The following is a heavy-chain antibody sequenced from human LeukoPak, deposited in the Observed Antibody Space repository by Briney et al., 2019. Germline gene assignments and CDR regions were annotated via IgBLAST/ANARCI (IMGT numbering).Heavy chain of an antibody. CDR1: GGTFSSYA. Sequence: SVKVSCKASGGTFSSYAISWVRQAPGQGLEWMGGISPIFGTANYAQKFQGRVTITADESTSTAYMELSSLRSEDTAVYYCARDNGNDYGDYYFDYWGQGTLVTVSS. CDR3: ARDNGNDYGDYYFDY. J-gene: IGHJ4*02. V-gene: IGHV1-69*13. CDR2: ISPIFGTA. D-gene: IGHD4-17*01.